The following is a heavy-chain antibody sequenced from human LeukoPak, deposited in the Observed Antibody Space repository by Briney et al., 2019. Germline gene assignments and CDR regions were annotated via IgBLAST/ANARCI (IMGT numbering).Heavy chain of an antibody. V-gene: IGHV3-53*01. D-gene: IGHD1-14*01. J-gene: IGHJ3*02. CDR2: IYSGGST. CDR3: ARVTETRTDAFDI. Sequence: GGSLRLSCAASGFTVSSNYMSWVRQAPGKGLEWVSVIYSGGSTYFADSVKGRFTISRDNSKNTLYLQMNSLRAEDTAVYYCARVTETRTDAFDIWGQGTMVTVSS. CDR1: GFTVSSNY.